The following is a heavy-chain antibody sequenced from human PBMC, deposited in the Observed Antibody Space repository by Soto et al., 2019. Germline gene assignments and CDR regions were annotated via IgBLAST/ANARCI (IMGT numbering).Heavy chain of an antibody. D-gene: IGHD2-8*02. CDR3: AGGATGRAPFQH. V-gene: IGHV3-72*01. Sequence: GGSLRLSCAASGFTFSDHFMDWVRQAPGKGLEWVARSRNRANYYTTEYAASVRGRFTVSRDGSKISLYLQMSSLKTEDTAVYYCAGGATGRAPFQHWGRATLVTVSS. CDR1: GFTFSDHF. CDR2: SRNRANYYTT. J-gene: IGHJ1*01.